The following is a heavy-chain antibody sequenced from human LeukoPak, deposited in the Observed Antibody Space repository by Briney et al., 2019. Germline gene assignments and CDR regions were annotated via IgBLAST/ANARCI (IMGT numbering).Heavy chain of an antibody. D-gene: IGHD3-22*01. J-gene: IGHJ3*02. CDR2: IYYSGST. CDR3: ASMMISHAFDI. CDR1: GGSISSYY. Sequence: SETLSLTCTVSGGSISSYYWSWIRQPPGKGLEWIGYIYYSGSTNYNPSLKSRVTISVDTSKNQFSLKLSSVTAADTAVYYCASMMISHAFDIWGQGTMVTVSS. V-gene: IGHV4-59*01.